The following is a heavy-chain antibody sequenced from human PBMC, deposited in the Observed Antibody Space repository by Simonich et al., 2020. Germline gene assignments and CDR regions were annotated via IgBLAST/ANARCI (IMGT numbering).Heavy chain of an antibody. D-gene: IGHD2-21*01. J-gene: IGHJ3*01. Sequence: EVQLLESGGGLVQPGGSLRLSCAASGFTFSSYAMSWVRQAPGKGREWVSAIRGSGGSTYYAESVKGRFTISRDNSKNTLYLQMNSLRAEDTAVYYCAKEVSSGFISGWGQGTMVTVSS. CDR1: GFTFSSYA. CDR3: AKEVSSGFISG. V-gene: IGHV3-23*01. CDR2: IRGSGGST.